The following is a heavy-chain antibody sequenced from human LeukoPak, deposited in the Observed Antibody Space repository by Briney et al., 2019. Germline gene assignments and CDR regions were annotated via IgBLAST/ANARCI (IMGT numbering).Heavy chain of an antibody. D-gene: IGHD2-2*01. Sequence: SQTLSLTCTVSGGSISSGSYYWSWIRQPAGKGLEWIGRIYASGRTNYNPSLESRVTMSVDTSRNQFSLRLTSVTAADTAVYYCARGLEVVSYYYMDVWGKGTTVTVSS. CDR3: ARGLEVVSYYYMDV. CDR1: GGSISSGSYY. CDR2: IYASGRT. J-gene: IGHJ6*03. V-gene: IGHV4-61*02.